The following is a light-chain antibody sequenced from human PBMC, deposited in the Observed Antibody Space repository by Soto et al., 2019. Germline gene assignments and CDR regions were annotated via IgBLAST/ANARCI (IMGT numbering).Light chain of an antibody. V-gene: IGKV3-20*01. CDR3: QHYGSSPPLYT. Sequence: DIGLTQSPGTLSLSPGERATFSCRASQSVNNNHLAWYQQKPGQTPRLLVSSASTRATGIPDRFSGSGSGTDFTLTISRLEPEDFAVYYCQHYGSSPPLYTFGQGTKLEIK. CDR1: QSVNNNH. CDR2: SAS. J-gene: IGKJ2*01.